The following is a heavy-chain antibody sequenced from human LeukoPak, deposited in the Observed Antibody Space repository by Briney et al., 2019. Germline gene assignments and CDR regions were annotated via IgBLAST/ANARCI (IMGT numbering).Heavy chain of an antibody. Sequence: GGSLRLSCAASGFTLSGAWMHWVRQAPGKGLVWVSRINPDGTDTRYADSVKGRFTISRDDAKNTPYLHMNSLRAEDTAVYYCARVSGQGLDEYFHLWGQGTLVTVSS. CDR1: GFTLSGAW. J-gene: IGHJ1*01. CDR2: INPDGTDT. V-gene: IGHV3-74*01. CDR3: ARVSGQGLDEYFHL. D-gene: IGHD6-19*01.